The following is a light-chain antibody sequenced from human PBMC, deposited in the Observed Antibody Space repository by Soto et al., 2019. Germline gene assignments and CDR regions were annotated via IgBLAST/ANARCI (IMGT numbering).Light chain of an antibody. Sequence: EVVMTQSPATLSVSPGNTVTLSCRANQTITSNLAWYQQKPGQAPRLLIYGASTRATGIPVRFSGSGSGTEFTLTISSLQSEDFATYYCQQYYSFPQTFGQGTKVDI. CDR2: GAS. CDR1: QTITSN. V-gene: IGKV3-15*01. CDR3: QQYYSFPQT. J-gene: IGKJ1*01.